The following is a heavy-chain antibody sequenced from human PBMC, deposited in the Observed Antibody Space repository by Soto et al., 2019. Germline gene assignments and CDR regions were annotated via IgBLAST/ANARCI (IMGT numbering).Heavy chain of an antibody. CDR1: GYTFTSYG. V-gene: IGHV1-18*01. J-gene: IGHJ6*02. CDR3: ASSGVVVTADFYYYYGMDV. D-gene: IGHD2-21*02. Sequence: ASVKVSCKASGYTFTSYGISWVRQAPGQGLEWMGWISAYNGNTNYAQKLQGRVTMTTDTSTSTAYMELRSLRSDDTAVYYCASSGVVVTADFYYYYGMDVWGQGTTVTGSS. CDR2: ISAYNGNT.